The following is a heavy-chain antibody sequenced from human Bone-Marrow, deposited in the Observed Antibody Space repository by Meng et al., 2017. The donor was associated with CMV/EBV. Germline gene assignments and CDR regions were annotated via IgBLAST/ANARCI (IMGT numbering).Heavy chain of an antibody. V-gene: IGHV3-7*01. J-gene: IGHJ6*02. CDR3: ARDSNHGSGSYYSPYYYYGRDV. Sequence: GESLKISCAASGFTFSSYWMSWVRQAPGKGLEWVANIKQDGSEKYYVDSVKGRFTISRDNAKTSLYLQMNSLRAEDTAVYYCARDSNHGSGSYYSPYYYYGRDVWGQGTTVTVYS. CDR2: IKQDGSEK. D-gene: IGHD3-10*01. CDR1: GFTFSSYW.